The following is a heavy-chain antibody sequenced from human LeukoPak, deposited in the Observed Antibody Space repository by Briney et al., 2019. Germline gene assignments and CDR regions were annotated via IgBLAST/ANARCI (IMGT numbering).Heavy chain of an antibody. CDR2: ITNTGGTT. D-gene: IGHD5-18*01. J-gene: IGHJ4*02. Sequence: PGGSLRLSCAASRFSFNSYTMNWVRQAPGKGLQWVSGITNTGGTTYYADSVKGRFTISRDNSKNTLYLQMNSLRAEDTAVYYCARVFQSQSLGGYSYDWTFDYWGQGTLATVSS. V-gene: IGHV3-23*01. CDR1: RFSFNSYT. CDR3: ARVFQSQSLGGYSYDWTFDY.